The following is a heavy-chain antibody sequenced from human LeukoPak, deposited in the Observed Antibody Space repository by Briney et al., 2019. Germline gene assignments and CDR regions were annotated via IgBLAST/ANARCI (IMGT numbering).Heavy chain of an antibody. J-gene: IGHJ4*02. D-gene: IGHD5-12*01. CDR3: ARVYSGYDLPGSLANYYFDY. CDR2: FYSGGSA. CDR1: GGSISNYY. V-gene: IGHV4-4*07. Sequence: SETLSLTCTVSGGSISNYYWSWIRQPAGKGLEWIGRFYSGGSADYNPSLKSRVTMSVDTSKNQFSLKLSSVTAADTAVYYCARVYSGYDLPGSLANYYFDYWGQGTLATVSS.